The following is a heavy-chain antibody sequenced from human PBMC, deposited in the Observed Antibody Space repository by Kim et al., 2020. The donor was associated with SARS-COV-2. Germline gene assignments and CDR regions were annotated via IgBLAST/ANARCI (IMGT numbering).Heavy chain of an antibody. J-gene: IGHJ4*01. Sequence: GGSLRLSCAASGFTFSSYWMHWVRQAPGKGLVWVSRINSDGSSTSYADSVKGRFTISRDNAKNTLYLQMNSLRAEDTAVYYCARDNREEGLWFGELSSYFDYWGQGTLVTVSS. CDR1: GFTFSSYW. D-gene: IGHD3-10*01. V-gene: IGHV3-74*01. CDR3: ARDNREEGLWFGELSSYFDY. CDR2: INSDGSST.